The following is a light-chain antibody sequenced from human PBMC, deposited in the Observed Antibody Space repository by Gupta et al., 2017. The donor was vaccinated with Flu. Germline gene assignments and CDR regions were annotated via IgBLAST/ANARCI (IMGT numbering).Light chain of an antibody. CDR2: VNYDGSH. Sequence: QSVLTQSPSASASLGPSVKLTCTLHSGRTMHAIAWHQHRPERGPRCLMKVNYDGSHMKGDGVPVRFSGSSSATARFLTISSLQAEDEADYYCQTWVTGNLYVFGTGTKLTVL. V-gene: IGLV4-69*01. J-gene: IGLJ1*01. CDR3: QTWVTGNLYV. CDR1: SGRTMHA.